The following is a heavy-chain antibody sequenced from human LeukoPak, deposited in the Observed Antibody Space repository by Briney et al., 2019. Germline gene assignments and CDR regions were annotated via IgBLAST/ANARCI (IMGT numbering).Heavy chain of an antibody. V-gene: IGHV3-21*01. CDR1: GFTFSSYS. CDR2: ISSSSSSYI. CDR3: ARDIGDYYYYFYMDV. Sequence: AGGSLRLSCAASGFTFSSYSMNWVRQAPGKGLEWVSSISSSSSSYIYYADSVKGRFTISRDNAKNSLYLQMNSLRAEDTAVYYCARDIGDYYYYFYMDVWGKGTTVTVSS. D-gene: IGHD2-15*01. J-gene: IGHJ6*03.